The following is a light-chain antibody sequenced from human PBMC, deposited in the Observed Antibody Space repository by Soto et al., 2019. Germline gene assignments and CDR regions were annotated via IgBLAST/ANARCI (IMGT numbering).Light chain of an antibody. Sequence: QSVLTQPASVSGSPGQSITISCSGTSSDIGSYDHVAWYQQFPGKSPKLIIYAVSDRPSGVSDRFSGPKSGISASLTTSGLQTEDEADYYCISYTDRQSYLFGTGTKVTVL. J-gene: IGLJ1*01. CDR3: ISYTDRQSYL. CDR1: SSDIGSYDH. V-gene: IGLV2-14*03. CDR2: AVS.